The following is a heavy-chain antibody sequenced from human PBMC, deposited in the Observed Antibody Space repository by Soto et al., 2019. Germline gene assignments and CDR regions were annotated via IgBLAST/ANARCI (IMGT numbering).Heavy chain of an antibody. CDR3: ARGPRRAYYYGSGTQGYAFDI. CDR1: GGSFSGYY. Sequence: ETLSLTCAVYGGSFSGYYWSWIRQPPGKGLEWIGEINHSGSTNYNPSLKSRVTISVDTSKNQFSLKLSSVTAADTAVYYCARGPRRAYYYGSGTQGYAFDIWGQGTMVTVSS. CDR2: INHSGST. D-gene: IGHD3-10*01. V-gene: IGHV4-34*01. J-gene: IGHJ3*02.